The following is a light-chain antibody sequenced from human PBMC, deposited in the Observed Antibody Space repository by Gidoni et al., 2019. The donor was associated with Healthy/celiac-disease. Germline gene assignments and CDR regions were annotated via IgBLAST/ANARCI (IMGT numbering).Light chain of an antibody. CDR3: QQRSNWQT. CDR2: DAS. CDR1: QSVSSY. V-gene: IGKV3-11*01. Sequence: EIVLPQSPATLSLSPGERATLSCRPSQSVSSYLAWYQQKPGQAPRLLIYDASNRATGIPARFSGSGSGTDFTLTISSLEPEDFAVYYCQQRSNWQTFGGGTKVEIK. J-gene: IGKJ4*01.